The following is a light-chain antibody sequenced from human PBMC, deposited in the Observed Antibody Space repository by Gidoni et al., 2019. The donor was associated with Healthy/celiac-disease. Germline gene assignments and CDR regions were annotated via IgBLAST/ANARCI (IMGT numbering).Light chain of an antibody. CDR2: VAF. CDR1: QSVSSN. V-gene: IGKV3-15*01. J-gene: IGKJ3*01. Sequence: EIVMTQSPATLSVSPGERATLSCRASQSVSSNLAWYQQKPGQAPRLLIYVAFTRATGIPARFSGSGSVTEFTLTISSLQSEDFAVYYCQQYNNWPPMVTFGPGTKVDIK. CDR3: QQYNNWPPMVT.